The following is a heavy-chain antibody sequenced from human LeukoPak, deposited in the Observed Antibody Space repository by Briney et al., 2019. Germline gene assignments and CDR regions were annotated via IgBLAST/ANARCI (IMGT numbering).Heavy chain of an antibody. D-gene: IGHD3-22*01. CDR1: GFTFSSCA. CDR3: ARCSRTYYYDSSGPSTAPGDY. CDR2: ISYDGSNK. V-gene: IGHV3-30*04. J-gene: IGHJ4*02. Sequence: PGRSLRLSCAASGFTFSSCAMHWVRQAPGKGLEWVAVISYDGSNKYYADSVKGRFTISRDNSKNTLYLQMNSLRAEDTAVYYCARCSRTYYYDSSGPSTAPGDYWGQGTLVTVSS.